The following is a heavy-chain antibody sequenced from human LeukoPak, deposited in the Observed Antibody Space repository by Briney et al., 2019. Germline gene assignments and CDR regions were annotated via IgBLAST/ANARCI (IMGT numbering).Heavy chain of an antibody. Sequence: SETLSLTCTVSGVSMSSYYWSWIRQPPGKGLEWIGYIYYSGSNKYNPSLKSRVAISIDTSKNQFSLKLNSVTTADTAVYYCARSLPCPCGGGCWGAFDLWGQGTLVPVSS. CDR3: ARSLPCPCGGGCWGAFDL. V-gene: IGHV4-59*01. D-gene: IGHD2-21*02. CDR2: IYYSGSN. CDR1: GVSMSSYY. J-gene: IGHJ3*01.